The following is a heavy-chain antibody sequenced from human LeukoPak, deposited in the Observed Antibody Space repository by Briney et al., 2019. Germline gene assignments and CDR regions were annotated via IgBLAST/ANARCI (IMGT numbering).Heavy chain of an antibody. Sequence: PSVTLSLTCAVSGGSISSSNWWSWVRQPPGKGLEWIGDIYHSGSTNYNPSLKSRVTISVDKSKNQFSLKLSSVTAADTAVYYCARVVVVVAATRSDAFDIWGQGTMVSVSS. V-gene: IGHV4-4*02. CDR1: GGSISSSNW. J-gene: IGHJ3*02. D-gene: IGHD2-15*01. CDR3: ARVVVVVAATRSDAFDI. CDR2: IYHSGST.